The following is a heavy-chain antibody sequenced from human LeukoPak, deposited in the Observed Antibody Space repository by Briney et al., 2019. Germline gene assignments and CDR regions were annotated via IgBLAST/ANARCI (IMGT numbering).Heavy chain of an antibody. J-gene: IGHJ3*02. CDR1: GFTFSDYY. V-gene: IGHV3-11*04. Sequence: WGSLRLSCAASGFTFSDYYMSWIRQAPGKGLEWVSYISSSGSTIYYADSVKGRFTISRDNAKNSLYLQMNSLRAEDTAVYYCARHTLYDSSGYFYFDAFDIWGQGTMVTVSS. D-gene: IGHD3-22*01. CDR2: ISSSGSTI. CDR3: ARHTLYDSSGYFYFDAFDI.